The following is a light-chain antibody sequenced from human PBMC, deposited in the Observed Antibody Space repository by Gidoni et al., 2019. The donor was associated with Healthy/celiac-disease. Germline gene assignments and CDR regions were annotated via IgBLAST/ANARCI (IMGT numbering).Light chain of an antibody. CDR1: QSVSSY. Sequence: VFTQSPATLSLSPGERATLSCRASQSVSSYLAWYQQKPGQAPRLLIYDASNRATGIPARFSGSGSGTDFTLTISSLEPEDFAVYYGQQRSNWPPTFGQGTKVEIK. CDR2: DAS. CDR3: QQRSNWPPT. V-gene: IGKV3-11*01. J-gene: IGKJ1*01.